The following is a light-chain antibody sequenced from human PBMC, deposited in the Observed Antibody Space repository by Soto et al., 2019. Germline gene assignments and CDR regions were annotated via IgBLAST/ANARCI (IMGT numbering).Light chain of an antibody. V-gene: IGKV1-5*01. CDR3: QQYHSYSST. J-gene: IGKJ1*01. Sequence: DIQMTQSPSTLSASVGDRVTITCRASQSVRNWLAWYQQKPGKAPKFLIYDASSLESGVPSRFSGSGSVTEFNLTISSLQPDDCAPYYGQQYHSYSSTFGQGTKVEIK. CDR1: QSVRNW. CDR2: DAS.